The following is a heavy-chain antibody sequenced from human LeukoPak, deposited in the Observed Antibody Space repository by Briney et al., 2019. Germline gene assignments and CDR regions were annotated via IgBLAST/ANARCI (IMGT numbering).Heavy chain of an antibody. D-gene: IGHD3-22*01. V-gene: IGHV3-7*01. J-gene: IGHJ6*03. Sequence: GGSPRLSCAASGFTFSSYWMTWVRQAPGEGLEWVANIKQDGSEKYYVDSVKGRFTISRGSAKNSLYLQMNSLRAEDTAVYYCARHLRGMVVVRGTSYYYYYMDVWGKGTTVTVSS. CDR1: GFTFSSYW. CDR2: IKQDGSEK. CDR3: ARHLRGMVVVRGTSYYYYYMDV.